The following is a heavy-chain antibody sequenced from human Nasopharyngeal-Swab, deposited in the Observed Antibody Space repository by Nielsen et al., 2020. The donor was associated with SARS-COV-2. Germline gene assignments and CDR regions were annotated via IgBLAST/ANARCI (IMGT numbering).Heavy chain of an antibody. CDR2: INPSGGST. D-gene: IGHD4-17*01. CDR3: AIPRRPTVTTDPFDY. J-gene: IGHJ4*02. Sequence: WVRQAPGQGLEWMGIINPSGGSTSYAQKFQGRVTMTRDTSTSTVYMELSSLRSEDTAVYYRAIPRRPTVTTDPFDYWGQGTLVTVSS. V-gene: IGHV1-46*01.